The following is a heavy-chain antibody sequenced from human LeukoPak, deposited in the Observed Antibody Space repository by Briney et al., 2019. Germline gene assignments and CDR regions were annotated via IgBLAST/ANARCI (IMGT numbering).Heavy chain of an antibody. V-gene: IGHV3-30*02. D-gene: IGHD2-21*01. J-gene: IGHJ4*02. CDR3: ARGLCGGDCYDY. Sequence: GGSLRLSCAASGFTFSSYGVHWVRQAPGKGLEWVAFIRYDGSNKYYADSVKGRFTISRDNAKNSRYLQMNSLRAEDTAVYYCARGLCGGDCYDYWGQGTLVTVSS. CDR1: GFTFSSYG. CDR2: IRYDGSNK.